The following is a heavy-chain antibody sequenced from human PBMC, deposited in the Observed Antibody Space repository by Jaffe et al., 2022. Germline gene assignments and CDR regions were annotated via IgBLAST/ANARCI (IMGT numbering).Heavy chain of an antibody. Sequence: EVQLLESGGGLVQPGGSLRLSCAASGFTFSSYAMSWVRQAPGKGLEWVSAISGSGGSTYYADSVKGRFTISRDNSKNTLYLQMNSLRAEDTAVYYCAKDLGFTMITFGVPRPSFDYWGQGTLVTVSS. J-gene: IGHJ4*02. V-gene: IGHV3-23*01. CDR1: GFTFSSYA. CDR3: AKDLGFTMITFGVPRPSFDY. D-gene: IGHD3-16*01. CDR2: ISGSGGST.